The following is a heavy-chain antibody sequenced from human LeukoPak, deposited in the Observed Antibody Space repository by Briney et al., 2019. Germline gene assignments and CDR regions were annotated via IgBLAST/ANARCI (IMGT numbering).Heavy chain of an antibody. D-gene: IGHD2-21*02. CDR2: IIPILGIA. CDR3: ARDAFTAYCGGDCYSWPYWYFDL. Sequence: SVKVSCKASGCTLSSYYISWVRQAPGQGLEWMGRIIPILGIANYAQKFQGRVTITAAKSTSTAYMELSSLRFEDTAVYYCARDAFTAYCGGDCYSWPYWYFDLWGRGTLVTVSS. V-gene: IGHV1-69*04. J-gene: IGHJ2*01. CDR1: GCTLSSYY.